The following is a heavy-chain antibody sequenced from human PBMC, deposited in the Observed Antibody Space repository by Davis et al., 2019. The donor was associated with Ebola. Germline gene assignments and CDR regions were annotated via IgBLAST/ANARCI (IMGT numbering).Heavy chain of an antibody. V-gene: IGHV3-48*02. D-gene: IGHD2-15*01. CDR3: ARGSDNDGFED. CDR2: ISYISGTI. Sequence: GESLKISCVASGFIFSSYSMNWVRQAPGKGLEWVSYISYISGTIYFADSVKGRFPISIDIAKNSLYLQMNNLRDEDTAVYDCARGSDNDGFEDWGQGTLVTVSS. J-gene: IGHJ4*02. CDR1: GFIFSSYS.